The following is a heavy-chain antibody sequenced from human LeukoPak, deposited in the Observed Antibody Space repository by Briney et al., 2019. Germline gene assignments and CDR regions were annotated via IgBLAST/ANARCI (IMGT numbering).Heavy chain of an antibody. V-gene: IGHV3-23*01. CDR2: LSGNSAEV. CDR1: GFTFSSYS. J-gene: IGHJ4*02. CDR3: ARGGSGWFGRTDY. Sequence: GGSLRLSCEASGFTFSSYSMTCVRQAPGTGLQWISTLSGNSAEVFYAESVKGRFTISRDNSMNTLYLEMNNLRADDTALYYCARGGSGWFGRTDYWGQGTLVTVSS. D-gene: IGHD6-19*01.